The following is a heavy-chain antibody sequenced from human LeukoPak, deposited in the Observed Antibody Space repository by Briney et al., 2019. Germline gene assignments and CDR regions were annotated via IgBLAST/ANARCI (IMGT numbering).Heavy chain of an antibody. D-gene: IGHD4-11*01. CDR2: ISYDGSNK. V-gene: IGHV3-30*01. Sequence: GGSLRLSCAASGFTFSSYAMHWVRQAPGKGLEWVAVISYDGSNKHYADSVKGRFTISRDNSKNTLYLQMNSLRAEDTAVYYCARVRSVTTFDYWGQGTLVTVSS. J-gene: IGHJ4*02. CDR1: GFTFSSYA. CDR3: ARVRSVTTFDY.